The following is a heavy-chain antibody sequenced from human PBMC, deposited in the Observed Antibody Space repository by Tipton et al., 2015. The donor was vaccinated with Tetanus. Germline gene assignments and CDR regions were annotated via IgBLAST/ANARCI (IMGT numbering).Heavy chain of an antibody. D-gene: IGHD1-1*01. CDR2: ISSSSSTI. Sequence: SLRLSCAASGFTFSSYSMNWVRQAPGKGLEWVSYISSSSSTIYYADSVNGRFTISRDNAKNSLYLQMNSLRAEDTAVYYCARDHGWNDGGYWGQGTLVTVSS. V-gene: IGHV3-48*01. J-gene: IGHJ4*02. CDR1: GFTFSSYS. CDR3: ARDHGWNDGGY.